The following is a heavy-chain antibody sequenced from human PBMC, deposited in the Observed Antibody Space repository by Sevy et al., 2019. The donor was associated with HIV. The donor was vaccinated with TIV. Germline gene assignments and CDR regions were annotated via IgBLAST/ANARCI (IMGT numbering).Heavy chain of an antibody. Sequence: SQTLSLTCAISVDSVSGHSAAWNWIRQSPSRGLEWLGRTYYRSKWYTDFAVSMKSRITINPDTTKKQFFLNLNSVTPEDTAMYYCAGGGSAVTGTTFVLAFDIWGQGTMVTVSS. CDR3: AGGGSAVTGTTFVLAFDI. CDR1: VDSVSGHSAA. V-gene: IGHV6-1*01. J-gene: IGHJ3*02. CDR2: TYYRSKWYT. D-gene: IGHD1-20*01.